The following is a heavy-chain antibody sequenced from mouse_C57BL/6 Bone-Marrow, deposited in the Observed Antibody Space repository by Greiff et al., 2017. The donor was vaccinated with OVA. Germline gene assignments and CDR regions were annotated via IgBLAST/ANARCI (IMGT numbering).Heavy chain of an antibody. CDR3: ARLGRGAYYFDY. CDR1: GYTFTSYG. D-gene: IGHD4-1*01. J-gene: IGHJ2*01. V-gene: IGHV1-81*01. Sequence: QVQLQQSGAELARPGASVKLSCKASGYTFTSYGISWVKQRTGQGLEWIGEIYPRSGNTYYNEKFKGKATLTADKSSSTAYMELRSLTSEDSAVYFCARLGRGAYYFDYWGQGTTLTVSS. CDR2: IYPRSGNT.